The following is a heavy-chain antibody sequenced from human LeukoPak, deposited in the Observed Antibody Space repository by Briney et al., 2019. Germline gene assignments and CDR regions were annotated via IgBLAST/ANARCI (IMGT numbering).Heavy chain of an antibody. CDR3: ASALTKGELLPFDY. Sequence: SETLSLTCTVSGYSTSSGYYWGWIRQPPGKGLEWIGSIYHSGSSYYNPSLKSRVTISVDTSKNQFSLKLSSVTAADTAVYHCASALTKGELLPFDYWGQGTLVTVSS. J-gene: IGHJ4*02. CDR2: IYHSGSS. CDR1: GYSTSSGYY. V-gene: IGHV4-38-2*02. D-gene: IGHD1-26*01.